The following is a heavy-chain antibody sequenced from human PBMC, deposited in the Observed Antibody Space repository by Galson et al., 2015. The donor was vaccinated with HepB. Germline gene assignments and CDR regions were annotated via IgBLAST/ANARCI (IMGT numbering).Heavy chain of an antibody. Sequence: SLRLSCAVSGFTFSDYYMSWIRQAPGKGLGWISYISSSSLYTNYADSVKGRFTISRDNAKNSLYLQISSARAEDTALYYCARVADADYGDHSHFDYWGQGPWSPSPQ. J-gene: IGHJ4*02. D-gene: IGHD4-17*01. CDR1: GFTFSDYY. CDR3: ARVADADYGDHSHFDY. V-gene: IGHV3-11*06. CDR2: ISSSSLYT.